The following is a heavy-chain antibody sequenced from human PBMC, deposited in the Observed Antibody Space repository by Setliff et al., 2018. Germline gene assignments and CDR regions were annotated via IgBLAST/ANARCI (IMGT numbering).Heavy chain of an antibody. CDR1: KFTFSSYG. Sequence: GGSLRLSCAGSKFTFSSYGMHWGRQVPDRGLEWLAYIQYDGSVQYYADSAKGRFTISRDNSKNTLFLQISSLRSDDTGVYFCAKDFAGHFYGSGAYRNYGVDVWGQGTTVTVSS. J-gene: IGHJ6*02. CDR2: IQYDGSVQ. V-gene: IGHV3-30*02. D-gene: IGHD3-10*01. CDR3: AKDFAGHFYGSGAYRNYGVDV.